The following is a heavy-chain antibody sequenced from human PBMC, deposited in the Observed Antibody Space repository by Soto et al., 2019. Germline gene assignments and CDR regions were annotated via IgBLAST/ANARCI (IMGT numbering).Heavy chain of an antibody. V-gene: IGHV4-61*01. CDR2: IYYSGSP. J-gene: IGHJ6*02. CDR1: GASVSSGSYY. D-gene: IGHD3-3*01. Sequence: SETLSLTCTVSGASVSSGSYYWSWIRQPPGKGLEWIGYIYYSGSPKYNPSLKIRVTMSVDTSKNQFSLRLSSMTVADTAVYYCARKYEGGDFWRGYSNQVHYYGMDVWGQGTTVTVSS. CDR3: ARKYEGGDFWRGYSNQVHYYGMDV.